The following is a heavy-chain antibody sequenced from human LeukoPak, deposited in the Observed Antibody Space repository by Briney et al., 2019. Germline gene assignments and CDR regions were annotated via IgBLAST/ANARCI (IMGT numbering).Heavy chain of an antibody. J-gene: IGHJ4*02. CDR3: AREGASGSFAYFDY. D-gene: IGHD1-26*01. CDR1: GGSISNENYY. Sequence: SETLSLTCTVSGGSISNENYYWSWIRQPPGKGLEWIGYIYYSGSTKHNPSLKSRVIISLDTSKNQFSLYLSSVTAADTAVYFCAREGASGSFAYFDYWGQGTLVTVSS. V-gene: IGHV4-61*01. CDR2: IYYSGST.